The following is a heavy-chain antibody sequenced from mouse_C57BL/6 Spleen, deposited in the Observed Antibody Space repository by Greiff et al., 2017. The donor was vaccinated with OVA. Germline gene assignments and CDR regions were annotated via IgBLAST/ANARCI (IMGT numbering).Heavy chain of an antibody. CDR1: GYTFTDYN. D-gene: IGHD2-4*01. Sequence: VQLKQSGPELVKPGASVKMSCKASGYTFTDYNMHWVKQSHGKSLEWIGYINPNNGGTSYNQKFKGKATLTVNKSSSTAYMELRSLTSEDSAVYYCARSDDYGYYYAMDYWGQGTSVTVAS. CDR2: INPNNGGT. V-gene: IGHV1-22*01. J-gene: IGHJ4*01. CDR3: ARSDDYGYYYAMDY.